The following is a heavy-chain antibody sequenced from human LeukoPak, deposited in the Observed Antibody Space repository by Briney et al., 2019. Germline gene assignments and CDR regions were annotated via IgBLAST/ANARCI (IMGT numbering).Heavy chain of an antibody. V-gene: IGHV3-23*01. D-gene: IGHD3-10*02. CDR3: ARMLGGGYTGLFDC. CDR2: ISGVGGRT. Sequence: GGSLRLSCAASGFTFSSYGMSWVRQAPGKGLEWVSTISGVGGRTYYVDSVKGRFTISRDNSKNTLYLQMNSLRAEDTAVYYCARMLGGGYTGLFDCWGQGTLVSVSS. CDR1: GFTFSSYG. J-gene: IGHJ4*02.